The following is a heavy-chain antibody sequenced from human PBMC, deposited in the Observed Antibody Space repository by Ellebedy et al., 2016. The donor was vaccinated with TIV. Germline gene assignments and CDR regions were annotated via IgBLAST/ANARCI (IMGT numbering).Heavy chain of an antibody. J-gene: IGHJ4*02. V-gene: IGHV1-46*01. CDR3: ARGDNYFYDSSGYYYSY. D-gene: IGHD3-22*01. CDR1: EYTFTSYF. CDR2: INPTSGNS. Sequence: ASVKVSCKASEYTFTSYFLYWVRQAPGQGLEWMGIINPTSGNSNFAQKFQGRVTVTRDTSTSTVYMELSSLRSEDTAVYYCARGDNYFYDSSGYYYSYWGQGTLVTVSS.